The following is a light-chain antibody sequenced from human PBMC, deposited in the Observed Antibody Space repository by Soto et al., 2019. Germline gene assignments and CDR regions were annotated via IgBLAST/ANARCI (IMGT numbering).Light chain of an antibody. CDR1: QSVSSSY. V-gene: IGKV3-20*01. Sequence: EILLTQSPGTLSLSPGERATLSCRASQSVSSSYLAWYQQKPGQAPRLLIYGASSRATGIPDRFSGSGSGTDFTLTISRLEPEDFAVYYCQQYGSSPWTFGQGTTGDIK. CDR2: GAS. CDR3: QQYGSSPWT. J-gene: IGKJ1*01.